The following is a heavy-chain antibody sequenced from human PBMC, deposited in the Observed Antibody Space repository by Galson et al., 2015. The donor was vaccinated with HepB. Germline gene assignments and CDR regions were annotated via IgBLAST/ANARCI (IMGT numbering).Heavy chain of an antibody. CDR3: ARDPVAWEYYDSSGLPQDY. CDR2: IYYSGST. CDR1: GGSISSGGYY. D-gene: IGHD3-22*01. Sequence: TLSLTCTVSGGSISSGGYYWSWIRQHPGKGLEWIGYIYYSGSTYYNPSLKSRVTISVDTSKNQFSLKLSSVTAADTAVYYCARDPVAWEYYDSSGLPQDYWGQGTLVTVSS. V-gene: IGHV4-31*03. J-gene: IGHJ4*02.